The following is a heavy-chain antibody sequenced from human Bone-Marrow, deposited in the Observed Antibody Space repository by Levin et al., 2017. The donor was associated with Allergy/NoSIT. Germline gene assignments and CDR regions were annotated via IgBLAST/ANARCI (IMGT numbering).Heavy chain of an antibody. CDR3: AKGTDYDSSGYTGGFDY. CDR1: GFTFSSYA. J-gene: IGHJ4*02. Sequence: QSGGSLRLSCAASGFTFSSYAMNWVRQAPGKGLEWVSAISGSGGITYFADSVKGRFTISRDNSKNTLYLQMSSLRAEDTAVYYCAKGTDYDSSGYTGGFDYWGQGTLVTVSS. D-gene: IGHD3-22*01. V-gene: IGHV3-23*01. CDR2: ISGSGGIT.